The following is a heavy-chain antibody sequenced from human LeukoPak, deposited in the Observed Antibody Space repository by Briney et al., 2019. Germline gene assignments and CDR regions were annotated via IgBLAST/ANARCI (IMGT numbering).Heavy chain of an antibody. CDR1: GITVSSDY. CDR2: IGIDSGNT. CDR3: ARDYKYAFDN. V-gene: IGHV3-11*06. Sequence: GGSLRLSCAASGITVSSDYMNWVRQAPGKGLEWISYIGIDSGNTNYADSVKGRFTISGDKAKNSLYLQMNSLRVEDTAVYYCARDYKYAFDNWGQGTLVTVSS. D-gene: IGHD5-24*01. J-gene: IGHJ4*02.